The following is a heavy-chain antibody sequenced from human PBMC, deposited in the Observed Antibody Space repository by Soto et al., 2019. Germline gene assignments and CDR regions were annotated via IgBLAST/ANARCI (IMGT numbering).Heavy chain of an antibody. CDR3: ARVRVGKGPNFDY. D-gene: IGHD2-15*01. CDR2: ISSSSSTI. J-gene: IGHJ4*02. V-gene: IGHV3-48*02. CDR1: GFTFSSYS. Sequence: EVQLVESGGGLVQPGGSLRLSCAASGFTFSSYSMNWVRQAPGKGLEWVSYISSSSSTIYYTDSVKGRFTISRDNAKNSLYLQMNSLRDEDTAVYYCARVRVGKGPNFDYWGQGTLVTVSS.